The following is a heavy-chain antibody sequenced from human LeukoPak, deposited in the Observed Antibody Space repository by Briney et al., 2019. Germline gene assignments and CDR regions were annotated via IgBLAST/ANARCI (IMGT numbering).Heavy chain of an antibody. D-gene: IGHD1/OR15-1a*01. CDR2: IWYDGSNK. V-gene: IGHV3-33*01. CDR1: GFTFSSYG. CDR3: ARANPGTVDY. Sequence: GRSLRLSCSASGFTFSSYGMHWVRQAPGKGLEWVAVIWYDGSNKYYADSVKGRFTISRDNSKNTLYLQTNSLRAEDTAVYYCARANPGTVDYWGQGTLVTVSS. J-gene: IGHJ4*02.